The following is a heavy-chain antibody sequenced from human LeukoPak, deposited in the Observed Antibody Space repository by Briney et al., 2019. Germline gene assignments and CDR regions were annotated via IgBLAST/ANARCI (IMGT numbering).Heavy chain of an antibody. D-gene: IGHD3-10*01. Sequence: ASVKVSCKASGYTFTSYDINWVRQATGQGLEWMGWISAYNGNTNYAQKLQGRVTMTTDTSTSTAYMELRSLRSDDTAVYYCARSPPGYYGSGSYHYFDYWGQGTLVTVSS. J-gene: IGHJ4*02. CDR2: ISAYNGNT. V-gene: IGHV1-18*01. CDR3: ARSPPGYYGSGSYHYFDY. CDR1: GYTFTSYD.